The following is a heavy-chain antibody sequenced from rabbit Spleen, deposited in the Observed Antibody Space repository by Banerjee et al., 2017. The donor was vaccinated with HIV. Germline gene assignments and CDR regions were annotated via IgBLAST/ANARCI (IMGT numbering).Heavy chain of an antibody. Sequence: QSLEESGGALVKPGASLTLTCTASGFSFSNKYYMCWVRQAPGKGLEWIACIATDSSGSTYYASWAKGRFTISKTSSTTVTLQMTSLTAADTATYFCARGDNSGYAGYWLWGQGTLVTVS. J-gene: IGHJ3*01. V-gene: IGHV1S40*01. CDR2: IATDSSGST. D-gene: IGHD6-1*01. CDR1: GFSFSNKYY. CDR3: ARGDNSGYAGYWL.